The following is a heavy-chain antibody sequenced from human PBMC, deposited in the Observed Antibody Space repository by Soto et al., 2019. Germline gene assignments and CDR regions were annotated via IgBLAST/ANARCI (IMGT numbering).Heavy chain of an antibody. CDR3: ARVDIVATILATHYDY. CDR2: ISAYNGNT. J-gene: IGHJ4*02. D-gene: IGHD5-12*01. Sequence: QVQLVQSGAEVKKPGASVKVSCKASGYTFTSYGITWVRQAPGQGLEWMGWISAYNGNTNYAQKLQGRVTMTTDTSTSTAYMELRSLRSDDTAVYYCARVDIVATILATHYDYWGQGTLVTVSS. V-gene: IGHV1-18*01. CDR1: GYTFTSYG.